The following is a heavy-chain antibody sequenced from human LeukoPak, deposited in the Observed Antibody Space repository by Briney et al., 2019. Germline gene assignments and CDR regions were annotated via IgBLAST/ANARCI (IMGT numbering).Heavy chain of an antibody. CDR3: ARVFSFADSSGYYRV. V-gene: IGHV1-2*02. Sequence: ASVQVSCKASGYTFTGYYMHWVRQAPGQGLEWMGWINPNSGGTNYAQKFQGRVTMTRDTSISTAYMELSRLRSDDTAVYYCARVFSFADSSGYYRVWGQGTLVTVSS. D-gene: IGHD3-22*01. J-gene: IGHJ4*02. CDR2: INPNSGGT. CDR1: GYTFTGYY.